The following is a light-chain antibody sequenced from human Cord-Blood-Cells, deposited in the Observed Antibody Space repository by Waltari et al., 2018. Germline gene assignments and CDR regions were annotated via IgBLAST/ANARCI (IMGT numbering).Light chain of an antibody. CDR2: EGS. J-gene: IGLJ1*01. CDR1: SSDGGGYNY. Sequence: QSALTQPPSASGSPGQSVTISCTGTSSDGGGYNYVSWYQQHPGKAPKLMIYEGSKRPSGVPDRFSGSKSGNTASLTVSGLQAEDEADYYCSSYAGSNNYVFGTGTKVTVL. CDR3: SSYAGSNNYV. V-gene: IGLV2-8*01.